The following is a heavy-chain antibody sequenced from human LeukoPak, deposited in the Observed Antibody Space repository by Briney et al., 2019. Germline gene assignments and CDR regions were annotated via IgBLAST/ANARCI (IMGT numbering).Heavy chain of an antibody. V-gene: IGHV3-30-3*01. CDR2: ISYDGSNK. J-gene: IGHJ4*02. CDR1: GFTFSSYA. Sequence: GGSLRLSCAASGFTFSSYAMHWVRQAPGKGLEWVAVISYDGSNKYYADSVKGRFTISRDNSKNTLYLQMNSLRAEDTALYYCAKVVSDSGSYWRAYFDYWGQGTLVTVSS. D-gene: IGHD1-26*01. CDR3: AKVVSDSGSYWRAYFDY.